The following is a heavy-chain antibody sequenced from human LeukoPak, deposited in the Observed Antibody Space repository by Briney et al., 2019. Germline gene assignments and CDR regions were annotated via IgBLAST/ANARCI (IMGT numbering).Heavy chain of an antibody. V-gene: IGHV1-2*02. Sequence: GASVKVSCKASGYTFTGYYMHWVRQAPGQGLEWMGWINPNSGGTNYAQKFQGRVTMTTDTSTRTAYMELRSLRSDDTAVYFCARDNYGDYGGDYWGQGTLVTVSS. CDR3: ARDNYGDYGGDY. J-gene: IGHJ4*02. CDR2: INPNSGGT. D-gene: IGHD4-17*01. CDR1: GYTFTGYY.